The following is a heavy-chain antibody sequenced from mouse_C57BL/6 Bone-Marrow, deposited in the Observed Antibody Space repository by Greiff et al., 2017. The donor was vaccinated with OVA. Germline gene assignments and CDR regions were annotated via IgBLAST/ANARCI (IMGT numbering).Heavy chain of an antibody. V-gene: IGHV5-2*01. CDR2: INSDGGST. Sequence: EVKVVESGGGLVQPGASLKLSCESNEYAFPSHDMSWVRKTPEKRLELVAAINSDGGSTYYPDTMERRFIISRDNTKKTLYLQMSSLRSEDTALYYCASYYDYDGGGYYAMDYWGQGTSVTVSS. J-gene: IGHJ4*01. CDR3: ASYYDYDGGGYYAMDY. D-gene: IGHD2-4*01. CDR1: EYAFPSHD.